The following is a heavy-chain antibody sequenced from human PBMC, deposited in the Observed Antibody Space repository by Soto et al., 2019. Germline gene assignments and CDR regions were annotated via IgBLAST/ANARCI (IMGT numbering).Heavy chain of an antibody. CDR3: ARGISTTRYYYYYGMDV. J-gene: IGHJ6*02. D-gene: IGHD2-2*01. V-gene: IGHV1-46*01. Sequence: ASVKVSCKSSGYTLTSYYLHWVRQAPGQGPEWMGIINPSGGITNDAQKFQDRVTMTSDTSTSTVYMELSSLRSEDTAVYYCARGISTTRYYYYYGMDVWGQGTTVTVSS. CDR1: GYTLTSYY. CDR2: INPSGGIT.